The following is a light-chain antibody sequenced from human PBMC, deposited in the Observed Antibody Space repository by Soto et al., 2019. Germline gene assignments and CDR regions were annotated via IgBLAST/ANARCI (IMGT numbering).Light chain of an antibody. J-gene: IGKJ1*01. CDR1: QDISNY. CDR3: QKYNSAPRT. Sequence: DIQMPQSPSSLSASVGDRVTITCRASQDISNYLAWYQQKPGKVPKLLIYAASTLQSGVPSRFSGSGSGTDFTLTISGLQPEDVATYYYQKYNSAPRTFGQGTKVEIK. V-gene: IGKV1-27*01. CDR2: AAS.